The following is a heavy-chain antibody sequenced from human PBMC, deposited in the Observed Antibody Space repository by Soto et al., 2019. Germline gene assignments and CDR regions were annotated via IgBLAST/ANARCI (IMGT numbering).Heavy chain of an antibody. V-gene: IGHV3-23*01. CDR1: GFTFGSYA. CDR2: ISGSGGST. J-gene: IGHJ4*02. Sequence: PVGSLRLSCAASGFTFGSYAMSWVRQAAGKGLEWVSAISGSGGSTYYADSVKGRFTISRDNSKNTLYLQMTSLRAEDMAVYYCAKDDGSSWYVDYWGQGTLVTVSS. CDR3: AKDDGSSWYVDY. D-gene: IGHD6-13*01.